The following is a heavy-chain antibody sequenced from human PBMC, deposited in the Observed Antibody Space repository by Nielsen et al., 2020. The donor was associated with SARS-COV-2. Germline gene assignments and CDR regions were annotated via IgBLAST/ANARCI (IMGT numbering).Heavy chain of an antibody. V-gene: IGHV4-34*09. J-gene: IGHJ4*02. Sequence: SETLSLTCAVYGGSFSGYYWSWIRQPPGKGLEWIGYIYYSGSTYYNPSLKSRVTISVDTSKNQFSLKLSSVTAADTAVYYCARWLTGTGDYWGQGTLVTVSS. CDR3: ARWLTGTGDY. CDR2: IYYSGST. D-gene: IGHD1-20*01. CDR1: GGSFSGYY.